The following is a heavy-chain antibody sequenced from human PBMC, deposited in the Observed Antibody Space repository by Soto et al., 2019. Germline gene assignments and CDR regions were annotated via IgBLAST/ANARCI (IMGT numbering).Heavy chain of an antibody. D-gene: IGHD2-21*02. Sequence: GGSLRLSCAASGFTFSSYGMHWVRQAPGKGLEWVAVISYDGSNKYYADSVKGRFTISRDNSKNTLYLQMNSLRAEDTAVYYCAKIPPTVVTAYDAFDIWGQGTMVTVSS. CDR3: AKIPPTVVTAYDAFDI. V-gene: IGHV3-30*18. CDR2: ISYDGSNK. J-gene: IGHJ3*02. CDR1: GFTFSSYG.